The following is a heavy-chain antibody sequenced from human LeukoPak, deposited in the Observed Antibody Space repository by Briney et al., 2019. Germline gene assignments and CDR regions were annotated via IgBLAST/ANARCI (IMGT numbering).Heavy chain of an antibody. CDR1: GFTFSSYW. Sequence: GGSLRLSCAASGFTFSSYWMHWVRQAPGKGLVWVSRINSDGSSTTYADSVKGRFTISRDNAKNTLYLRMNSLRAEDTAVYYCARDPYSATYLFDYWGQGTLVTVSS. J-gene: IGHJ4*02. CDR2: INSDGSST. CDR3: ARDPYSATYLFDY. D-gene: IGHD1-26*01. V-gene: IGHV3-74*01.